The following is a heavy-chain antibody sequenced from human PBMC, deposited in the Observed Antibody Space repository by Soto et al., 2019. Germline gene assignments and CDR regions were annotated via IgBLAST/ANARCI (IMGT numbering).Heavy chain of an antibody. D-gene: IGHD4-17*01. Sequence: ASVKVSCKASGYTFTSYGISWVRQAPGQGLEWMGWISAYNGNTNYVQKLQGRVTMTTDTSTSTAYMELRSLRSDDTAVYYCARGYGGATLFYYYYYYGMDVWGQGTTVTVSS. J-gene: IGHJ6*02. CDR3: ARGYGGATLFYYYYYYGMDV. CDR1: GYTFTSYG. CDR2: ISAYNGNT. V-gene: IGHV1-18*01.